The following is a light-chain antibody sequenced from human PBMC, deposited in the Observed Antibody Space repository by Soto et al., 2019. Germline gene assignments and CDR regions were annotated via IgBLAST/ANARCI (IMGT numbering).Light chain of an antibody. V-gene: IGKV3-20*01. CDR2: GAS. J-gene: IGKJ5*01. CDR3: QHYGRSPIP. Sequence: EIVLTQSPGTLSLSPGERATLSCRASQSVSSNNLVWYQQKPGQAPRLLIYGASYRAAGIPDRFSGSGSGTDFTLTISSLEPEDFALYYCQHYGRSPIPFGQGTRLEIK. CDR1: QSVSSNN.